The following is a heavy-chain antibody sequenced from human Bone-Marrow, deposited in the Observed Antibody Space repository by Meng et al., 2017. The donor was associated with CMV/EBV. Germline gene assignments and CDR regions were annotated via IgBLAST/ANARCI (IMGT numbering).Heavy chain of an antibody. J-gene: IGHJ4*02. CDR2: INPSGGST. CDR3: ARGNSLKYSSSPSVRY. CDR1: GYTFTSYY. D-gene: IGHD6-6*01. V-gene: IGHV1-46*01. Sequence: ASVKVSCKASGYTFTSYYMHWVRQAPGQGLEWMGIINPSGGSTSYAQKFQGRVTMTRDTSTSTVYMELSSLRSEDTGVYYCARGNSLKYSSSPSVRYWGQGTLVTVSS.